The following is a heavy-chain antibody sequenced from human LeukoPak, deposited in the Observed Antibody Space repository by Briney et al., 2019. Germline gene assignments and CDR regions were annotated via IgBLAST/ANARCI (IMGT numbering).Heavy chain of an antibody. CDR3: ARLFPVPVANLDY. J-gene: IGHJ4*02. D-gene: IGHD2-2*01. V-gene: IGHV3-7*01. CDR2: IKQDGSGK. Sequence: GGSLRLSCAASGFTFSSYWMSWVRQAPGKGLEWVANIKQDGSGKYYVDSVKGRFTNSRDNAKNSLYLQMNSLRAEDTAVYYCARLFPVPVANLDYWGQGTLVTVSS. CDR1: GFTFSSYW.